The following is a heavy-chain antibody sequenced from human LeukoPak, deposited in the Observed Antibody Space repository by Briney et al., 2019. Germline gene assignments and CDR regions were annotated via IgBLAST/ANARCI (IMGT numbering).Heavy chain of an antibody. V-gene: IGHV4-59*01. CDR1: GGSISSYY. CDR3: ARDAPSGSSDHYYYYYYMDV. D-gene: IGHD6-6*01. Sequence: SETLSLTCTVSGGSISSYYWSWIRQPPGKGLEWIGYIYYSGSTNYNPSLKSRVTISVDTSKNQFSLKLSSVTAADTAVYYCARDAPSGSSDHYYYYYYMDVWGKGTTVTVSS. CDR2: IYYSGST. J-gene: IGHJ6*03.